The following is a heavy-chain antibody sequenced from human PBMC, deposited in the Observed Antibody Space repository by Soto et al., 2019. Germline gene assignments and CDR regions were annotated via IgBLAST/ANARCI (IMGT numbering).Heavy chain of an antibody. Sequence: QVQLQESGPGLVKPSQTLSLTCTVSGDSISSANNYWSWIRQPPGEGLEWIGFISDSGTTSYSPSLKSRVALSLDTSKNQLSLSLTSVTAADTAVYYCARGRGYSYGLDPWGQGNLVTVSS. V-gene: IGHV4-30-4*01. D-gene: IGHD5-12*01. CDR3: ARGRGYSYGLDP. CDR2: ISDSGTT. J-gene: IGHJ5*02. CDR1: GDSISSANNY.